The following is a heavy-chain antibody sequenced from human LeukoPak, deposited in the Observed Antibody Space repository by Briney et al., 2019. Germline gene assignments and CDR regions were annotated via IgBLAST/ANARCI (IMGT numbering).Heavy chain of an antibody. J-gene: IGHJ4*02. CDR1: GYTFTSYG. CDR3: ARIAVAGSPFDY. Sequence: ASVKVSCKASGYTFTSYGISWVRQAPGQGLEWMGWISAYNGNTNYAQKFQGRVTMTRDTSISIAYMELSRLRSDDTAVYYCARIAVAGSPFDYWGQGTLVTVSS. V-gene: IGHV1-18*01. CDR2: ISAYNGNT. D-gene: IGHD6-19*01.